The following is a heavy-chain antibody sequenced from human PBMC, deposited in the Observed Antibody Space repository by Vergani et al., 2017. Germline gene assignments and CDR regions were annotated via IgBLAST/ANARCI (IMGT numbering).Heavy chain of an antibody. J-gene: IGHJ5*02. CDR3: ASDTHRGQRADR. Sequence: QVQLQESGPGLVKSPETLSLTCSVSLDSIRNLYCNWIRHPPGKGLEWIGSIHYSENTNYNPSLKTRVTISVDTSKNQFSLTLTSVNAADTAVYYCASDTHRGQRADRWGQGILVTVTS. D-gene: IGHD2-15*01. V-gene: IGHV4-59*11. CDR2: IHYSENT. CDR1: LDSIRNLY.